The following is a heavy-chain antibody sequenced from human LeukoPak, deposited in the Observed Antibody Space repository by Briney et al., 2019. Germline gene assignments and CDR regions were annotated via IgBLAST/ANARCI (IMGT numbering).Heavy chain of an antibody. CDR1: GFTFSSYA. CDR2: ISGSGDYT. CDR3: AKDRNGDDPSGVDY. J-gene: IGHJ4*02. Sequence: GGSLRLSCAASGFTFSSYAMSWVRQAPGKGLEWVSGISGSGDYTYYADSVKGRFTISRDNSKNTLYLQMNILRADDTVVYYCAKDRNGDDPSGVDYWGQGTLVTVSS. D-gene: IGHD2-21*02. V-gene: IGHV3-23*01.